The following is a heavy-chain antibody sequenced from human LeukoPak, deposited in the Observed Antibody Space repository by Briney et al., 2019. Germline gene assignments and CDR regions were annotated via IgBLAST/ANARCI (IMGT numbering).Heavy chain of an antibody. CDR1: GFTFSSNY. D-gene: IGHD1-26*01. CDR3: ARDSYSGRGGYYFDY. V-gene: IGHV3-53*01. CDR2: IYSVGST. Sequence: GGSLRLSCAASGFTFSSNYMSWVRQAPGKGLEWVSVIYSVGSTYYADSVKSRFTISRDNSKNTLYLQMNRLRAEDTAVYYCARDSYSGRGGYYFDYWGQGTLVTVSS. J-gene: IGHJ4*02.